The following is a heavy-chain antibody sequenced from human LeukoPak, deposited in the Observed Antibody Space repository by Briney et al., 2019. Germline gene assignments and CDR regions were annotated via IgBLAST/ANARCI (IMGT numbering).Heavy chain of an antibody. CDR3: ARMAASYYYHSMDV. CDR2: IYYSGST. CDR1: GGSISSYY. V-gene: IGHV4-59*01. Sequence: PSETLSLTCTVSGGSISSYYWSWIRQPPGKGLEWIGYIYYSGSTNYNPSLKSRVTISVDTSKNQFSLKLSSVTAADTAVYYCARMAASYYYHSMDVWGQGTTVTVSS. J-gene: IGHJ6*02. D-gene: IGHD5-24*01.